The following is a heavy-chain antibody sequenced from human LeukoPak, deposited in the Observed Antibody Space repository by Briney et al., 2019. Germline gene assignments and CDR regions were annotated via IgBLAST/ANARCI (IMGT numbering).Heavy chain of an antibody. V-gene: IGHV3-30-3*01. Sequence: TGGSLRLSCAASGFTFSSYAMHWVRQAPGKGLEWVAVISYDGSNEYYADSVKGRFTISRDNSKDTLYLRMNSLRAEDTAVYYCARDYRWGFDYWGQGTLVTVSS. CDR3: ARDYRWGFDY. D-gene: IGHD3-16*02. CDR1: GFTFSSYA. CDR2: ISYDGSNE. J-gene: IGHJ4*02.